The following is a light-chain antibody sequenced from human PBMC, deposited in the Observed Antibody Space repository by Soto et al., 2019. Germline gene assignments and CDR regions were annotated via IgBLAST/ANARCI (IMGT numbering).Light chain of an antibody. J-gene: IGKJ4*01. CDR1: QIVNNF. CDR3: QQRSNWPLT. Sequence: LVWTQSPTTLSLSPGERATLSSRASQIVNNFLAWYQQKPGQSPSLLMYDASTRTPGIPARFSGSVSGTDFTLTISSLEPEDLGVYYCQQRSNWPLTFGGGTKVDIK. V-gene: IGKV3-11*01. CDR2: DAS.